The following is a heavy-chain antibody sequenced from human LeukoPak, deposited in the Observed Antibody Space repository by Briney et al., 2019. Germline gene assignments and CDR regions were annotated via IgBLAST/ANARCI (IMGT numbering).Heavy chain of an antibody. CDR2: IYTSGST. CDR3: ARGLDLYNWNSFDP. Sequence: PSETLSLTCTVSGGSISSYYWSWIRQPAGKGLEWVGRIYTSGSTNYNPSLKSRVTMSVDTSKNQFSLKLSSVTAADTAVYYCARGLDLYNWNSFDPWGQGTLVTVSS. V-gene: IGHV4-4*07. J-gene: IGHJ5*02. CDR1: GGSISSYY. D-gene: IGHD1-20*01.